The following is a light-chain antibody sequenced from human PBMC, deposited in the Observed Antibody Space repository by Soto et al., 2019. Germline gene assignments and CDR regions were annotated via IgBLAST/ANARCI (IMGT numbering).Light chain of an antibody. V-gene: IGKV1-16*02. J-gene: IGKJ1*01. CDR3: QQYSTYPRT. CDR2: AAS. Sequence: DIQMTQSPSSLSASVGDRVTITCRASQDIRNYLAWFQQKPGKAPKCLIYAASNLQSGVPSKFSGSGSGTDFTLTISSLQTEDFATYYCQQYSTYPRTFGQGTKVEIK. CDR1: QDIRNY.